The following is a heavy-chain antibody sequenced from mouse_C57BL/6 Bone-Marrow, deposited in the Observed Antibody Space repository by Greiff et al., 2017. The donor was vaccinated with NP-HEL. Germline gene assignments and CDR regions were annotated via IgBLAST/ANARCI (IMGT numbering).Heavy chain of an antibody. V-gene: IGHV5-4*01. Sequence: EVNLVESGGGLVKPGGSLKLSCAASGFTFSSYAMSWVRQTPEKRLEWVATISDGGSYTYYPDNVKGRFTISRDNAKNNLYLQMSHLKSEDTAMYYCARDDGYDVWYFDVWGTGTTVTVSS. CDR2: ISDGGSYT. J-gene: IGHJ1*03. CDR1: GFTFSSYA. CDR3: ARDDGYDVWYFDV. D-gene: IGHD2-2*01.